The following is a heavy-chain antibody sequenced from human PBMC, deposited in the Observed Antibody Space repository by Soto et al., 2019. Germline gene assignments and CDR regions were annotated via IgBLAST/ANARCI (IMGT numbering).Heavy chain of an antibody. V-gene: IGHV1-2*04. CDR3: ARGGDDYGDPGGGWFDP. CDR2: INPNSGGT. Sequence: QVQLVQSGAEVKKPGASVKVSCKASGYTFTGYYMHWVRQAPGQGLEWMGWINPNSGGTNYAQKFQGWVTMTRDTSISTAYMGLSRLRSDDTAVYYCARGGDDYGDPGGGWFDPWGQGTLVTVSS. CDR1: GYTFTGYY. J-gene: IGHJ5*02. D-gene: IGHD4-17*01.